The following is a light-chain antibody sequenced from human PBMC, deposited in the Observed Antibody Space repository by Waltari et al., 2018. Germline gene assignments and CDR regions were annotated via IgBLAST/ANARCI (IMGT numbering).Light chain of an antibody. CDR3: CSYGGHDTFVL. J-gene: IGLJ2*01. Sequence: SALTQPASVSGSPGQSITISCTGTSSDLGSYHLVSWYQQYPNKAPKLLIYEGTERPSGVSHRFSAYKSGNTATLIISGLQTEDEGHYYGCSYGGHDTFVLCDGGTKLSVL. CDR1: SSDLGSYHL. V-gene: IGLV2-23*03. CDR2: EGT.